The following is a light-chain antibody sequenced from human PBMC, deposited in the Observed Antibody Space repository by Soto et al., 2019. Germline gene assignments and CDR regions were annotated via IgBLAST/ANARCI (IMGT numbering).Light chain of an antibody. CDR3: GSWDSSLSAYV. Sequence: QSVLTQPPSVAAAPGQKVTISFSGSSSNIGGNSVSWYQQLPGTAPKLLIYDDNKRPSGIPDRFSGSKSGTSATLGITGFQTGDEADYYCGSWDSSLSAYVFGTGPKV. CDR1: SSNIGGNS. J-gene: IGLJ1*01. V-gene: IGLV1-51*01. CDR2: DDN.